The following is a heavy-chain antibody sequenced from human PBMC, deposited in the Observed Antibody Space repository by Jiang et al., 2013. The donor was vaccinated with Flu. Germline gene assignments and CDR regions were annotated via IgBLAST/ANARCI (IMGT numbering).Heavy chain of an antibody. V-gene: IGHV1-69*01. CDR3: AKKGDGSRYKAFDL. CDR1: GGVFSSST. D-gene: IGHD5-12*01. J-gene: IGHJ3*01. CDR2: MKPVVNAP. Sequence: QLVESGSEVKKPGSSVKVSCKIFGGVFSSSTVTWLRQASGQRLEWMGEMKPVVNAPDYAQKFQGRVTIFADGSLELTRLTSEDTAVYYCAKKGDGSRYKAFDLWGQGTMLTVSS.